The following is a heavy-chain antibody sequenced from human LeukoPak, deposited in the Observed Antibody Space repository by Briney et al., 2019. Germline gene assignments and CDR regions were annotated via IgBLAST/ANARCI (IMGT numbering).Heavy chain of an antibody. J-gene: IGHJ3*02. V-gene: IGHV5-51*01. Sequence: GESLKISCKGSGYSFSTYWIGWVRQMPGKGLEWMGVISTSDSDTRYSPSFQGQVTISADKSISTAYLQWSSLKASDTATYYCARVLAAAGYDAFDIWGQGTMVTVSS. CDR2: ISTSDSDT. D-gene: IGHD6-13*01. CDR3: ARVLAAAGYDAFDI. CDR1: GYSFSTYW.